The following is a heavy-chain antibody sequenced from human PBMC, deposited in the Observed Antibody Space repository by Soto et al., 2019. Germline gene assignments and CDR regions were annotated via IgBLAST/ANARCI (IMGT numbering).Heavy chain of an antibody. Sequence: EVQLVETGGGLVQPGGPVTLSCAACGHHQRYNHYSWVRDPRGQGREWVSVIFYGGTTYYAESVKGRFTISRDNSKNMVYLQMNSLRVEDTAVYYCGSIAVAEGFDPWGQGTLVTVSS. CDR1: GHHQRYNH. J-gene: IGHJ5*02. CDR2: IFYGGTT. V-gene: IGHV3-53*02. D-gene: IGHD6-19*01. CDR3: GSIAVAEGFDP.